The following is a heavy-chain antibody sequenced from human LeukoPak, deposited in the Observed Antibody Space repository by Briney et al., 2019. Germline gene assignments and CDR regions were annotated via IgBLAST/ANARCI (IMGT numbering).Heavy chain of an antibody. Sequence: GGSLRLSCAASGFTFSSYWLSWVRQAPGKGLEWVANIKQDGSEKYYVDSVKGRFTISRDNAKNSQYLQMNSLRAEDTAVYYCAGWYDSSGYSDYWGQGTLVTVSS. J-gene: IGHJ4*02. CDR1: GFTFSSYW. V-gene: IGHV3-7*01. CDR3: AGWYDSSGYSDY. D-gene: IGHD3-22*01. CDR2: IKQDGSEK.